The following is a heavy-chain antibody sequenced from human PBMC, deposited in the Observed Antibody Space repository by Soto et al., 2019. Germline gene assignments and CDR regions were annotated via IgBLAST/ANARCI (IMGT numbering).Heavy chain of an antibody. CDR2: INPTGGST. J-gene: IGHJ4*02. Sequence: QVQLLQSGAEVKKPGASVRVSCKASGYTFSSHYMHWVKHAPGQGLEWLGIINPTGGSTTYAQKFQGRVPLTDDTATKTVYMELSSLRAAATARYYCARSWTDYGGNLALWGQGTLVSVSS. CDR1: GYTFSSHY. CDR3: ARSWTDYGGNLAL. V-gene: IGHV1-46*01. D-gene: IGHD3-10*01.